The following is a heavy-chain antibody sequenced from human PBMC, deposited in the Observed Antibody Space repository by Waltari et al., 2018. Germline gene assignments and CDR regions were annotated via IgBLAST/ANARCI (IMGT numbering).Heavy chain of an antibody. J-gene: IGHJ6*02. CDR2: ISSSSSYI. CDR3: ARDDSSSTSLPPYYYYYGMDV. Sequence: EVQLVESGGGLVKPGGSLRLSFAASGFTFSSYSMNWVRQAPGKGLEWVSSISSSSSYIYYADSVKGRFTISRDNAKNSLYLQMNSLRAEDTAVYYCARDDSSSTSLPPYYYYYGMDVWGQGTTVTVSS. V-gene: IGHV3-21*01. CDR1: GFTFSSYS. D-gene: IGHD6-6*01.